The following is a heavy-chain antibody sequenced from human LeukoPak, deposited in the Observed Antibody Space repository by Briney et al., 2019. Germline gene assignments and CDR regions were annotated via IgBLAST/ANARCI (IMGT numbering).Heavy chain of an antibody. CDR3: AKDQGFYGSGSYKEYFQH. V-gene: IGHV3-23*01. D-gene: IGHD3-10*01. J-gene: IGHJ1*01. Sequence: PGGSLRLSCAASGFTFSSYAMTWVRQAPGKGLEWVSAISGGGDGTYYTDSVKGRFTTSRDNSQNTLYLQMNSLRAEDTAVYYCAKDQGFYGSGSYKEYFQHWGQGTLVTVSS. CDR1: GFTFSSYA. CDR2: ISGGGDGT.